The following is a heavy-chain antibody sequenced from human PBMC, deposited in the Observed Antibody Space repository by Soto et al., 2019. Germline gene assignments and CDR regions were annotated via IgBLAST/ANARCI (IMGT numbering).Heavy chain of an antibody. D-gene: IGHD6-6*01. J-gene: IGHJ4*02. CDR3: ASRSGGAALGY. Sequence: EVQLVESGGGLVKPGGSLRLSCAASGFTFSSYSMNWVRQAPGKGLEWVSSISSSSSYIYYADSVKGRFTISRDNAKKSLYLQMNSLRAEDTAVYYCASRSGGAALGYWGQGTLVTVSS. V-gene: IGHV3-21*01. CDR1: GFTFSSYS. CDR2: ISSSSSYI.